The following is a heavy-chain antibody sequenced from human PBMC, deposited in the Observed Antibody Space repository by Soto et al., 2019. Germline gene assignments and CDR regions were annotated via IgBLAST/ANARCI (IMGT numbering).Heavy chain of an antibody. CDR2: MSPDGSVR. D-gene: IGHD2-21*01. Sequence: EVKLVESGGGLVQPGESRRLSCAASGFSLSGCWFHWVRQAPGKGLEWVANMSPDGSVRRYVESVKGRFTISRDNAKESLYLQMNALRAEDAALFYCALWCGGGNYWGQGILVTVSS. V-gene: IGHV3-7*01. J-gene: IGHJ4*02. CDR3: ALWCGGGNY. CDR1: GFSLSGCW.